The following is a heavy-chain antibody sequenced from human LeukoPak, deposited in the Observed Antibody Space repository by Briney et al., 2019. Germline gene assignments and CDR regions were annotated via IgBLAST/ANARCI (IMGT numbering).Heavy chain of an antibody. V-gene: IGHV3-21*01. CDR2: ISSSSSYI. CDR3: ARDLDPYYYDSSPPGY. D-gene: IGHD3-22*01. Sequence: TGGSLRLSCAASGFTFSSYSMNWVRQAPGKGLEWVSSISSSSSYIYYADSVKGRFTISRDNSKNTLYLQMNSLRAEDTAVYYCARDLDPYYYDSSPPGYWGQGTLVTVSS. J-gene: IGHJ4*02. CDR1: GFTFSSYS.